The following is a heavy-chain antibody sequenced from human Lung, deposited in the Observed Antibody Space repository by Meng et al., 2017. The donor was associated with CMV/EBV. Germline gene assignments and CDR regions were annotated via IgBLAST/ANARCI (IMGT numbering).Heavy chain of an antibody. J-gene: IGHJ4*02. Sequence: CAVSGFTFSNYGMHWVRQAPGKGLEWVALISFDGSNKYYADFVKGRFTISRDNSKNTLDLQMNSLRAEDTAVYYCAKDREWLALDYWGQGTLVTVSS. CDR3: AKDREWLALDY. CDR1: GFTFSNYG. D-gene: IGHD6-19*01. V-gene: IGHV3-30*18. CDR2: ISFDGSNK.